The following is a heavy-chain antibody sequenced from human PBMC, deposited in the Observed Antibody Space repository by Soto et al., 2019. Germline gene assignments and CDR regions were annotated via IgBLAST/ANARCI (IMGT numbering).Heavy chain of an antibody. V-gene: IGHV3-30*18. D-gene: IGHD4-17*01. CDR2: ISYDGSNK. J-gene: IGHJ4*02. CDR3: AKDDYGDYVFYFDY. CDR1: GFTFSSYG. Sequence: GGSLRLSCAASGFTFSSYGMHWVRQAPGKGLEWVAVISYDGSNKYYADSVKGRFTISRDNSKNTLYLQMNSLRAEDTVVYYCAKDDYGDYVFYFDYWGQGTLVTVSS.